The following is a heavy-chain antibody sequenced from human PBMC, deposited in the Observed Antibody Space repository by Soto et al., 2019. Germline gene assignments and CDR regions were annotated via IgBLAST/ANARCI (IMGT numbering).Heavy chain of an antibody. J-gene: IGHJ4*02. Sequence: GGSLRLSCAASGFTFSSYSMNWVRQAPGKGLEWVSSISSSSSYIYYADSVKGRFTISRDNAKNSLYLQMNSLRAEDTAVYYCATETRVEYSGYDLVGGWGQGTLVTVSS. CDR2: ISSSSSYI. D-gene: IGHD5-12*01. V-gene: IGHV3-21*01. CDR3: ATETRVEYSGYDLVGG. CDR1: GFTFSSYS.